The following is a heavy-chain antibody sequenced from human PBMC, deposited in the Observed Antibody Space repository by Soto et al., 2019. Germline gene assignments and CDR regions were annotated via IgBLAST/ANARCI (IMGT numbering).Heavy chain of an antibody. V-gene: IGHV3-23*01. CDR2: ISGSGIST. CDR3: AKPPVITASYYYYDMDV. Sequence: GGSLRLSCAASGFTFSTYPMNWVRQAPGKGLEWVSGISGSGISTYYADSVKGRFTISRDNSRNTVFLQMNSLRAEDTAVYYCAKPPVITASYYYYDMDVWGQGTTVTVSS. J-gene: IGHJ6*02. CDR1: GFTFSTYP. D-gene: IGHD4-4*01.